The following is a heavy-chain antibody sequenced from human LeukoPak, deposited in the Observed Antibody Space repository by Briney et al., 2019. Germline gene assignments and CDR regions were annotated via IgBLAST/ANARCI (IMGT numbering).Heavy chain of an antibody. Sequence: SETLSLTCTVSGGSISSYYWSWIRQPAGKGLEWIGHIYTSGSTNYNPSLKSRVTISVDTSKNQFSLKLSSVTAADTAVYYCARVRRYSNWFDPWGQGTLVTVSS. CDR3: ARVRRYSNWFDP. J-gene: IGHJ5*02. CDR1: GGSISSYY. V-gene: IGHV4-4*07. CDR2: IYTSGST. D-gene: IGHD2-15*01.